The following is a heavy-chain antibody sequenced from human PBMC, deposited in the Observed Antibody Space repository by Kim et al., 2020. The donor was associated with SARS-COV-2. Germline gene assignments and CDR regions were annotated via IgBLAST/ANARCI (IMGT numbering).Heavy chain of an antibody. D-gene: IGHD3-22*01. CDR2: ISAYNGNT. Sequence: ASVKVSCKASGYTFTSYGISWVRQAPGQGLEWMGWISAYNGNTNYAQKLQGRVTMTTDTSTSTAYMELRSLRSDDTAVYYCASYYYDSSGYYSWGGYYYYGMDVWGQGTTVTVSS. J-gene: IGHJ6*02. V-gene: IGHV1-18*04. CDR1: GYTFTSYG. CDR3: ASYYYDSSGYYSWGGYYYYGMDV.